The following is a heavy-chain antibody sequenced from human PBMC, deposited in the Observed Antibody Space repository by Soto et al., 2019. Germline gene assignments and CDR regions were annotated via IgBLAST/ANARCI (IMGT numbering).Heavy chain of an antibody. V-gene: IGHV4-4*07. Sequence: SETLSLTCTVSGGSITDYSWVWIRQPAGKGLEWIGRIFSSGSTNYNPSLKGRITMSLDTSKNQFSLKLNSATATVTAVYFCARDQGVVVTADNWFDPWGQGILVTVSS. D-gene: IGHD2-21*02. CDR1: GGSITDYS. CDR3: ARDQGVVVTADNWFDP. J-gene: IGHJ5*02. CDR2: IFSSGST.